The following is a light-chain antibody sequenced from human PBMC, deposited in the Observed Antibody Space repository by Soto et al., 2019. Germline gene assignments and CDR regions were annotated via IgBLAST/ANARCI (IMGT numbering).Light chain of an antibody. CDR1: QNVSTY. V-gene: IGKV3-11*01. Sequence: EIVLTQSPATLSLSPGERVTLSCRSSQNVSTYLAWYQQKPGQAPRLLIYDASDRSTGIPARFSCSGSGTDLTLTISSPEPEDSAVYYCQQRTNWLTFGPGTKVDIK. CDR2: DAS. J-gene: IGKJ3*01. CDR3: QQRTNWLT.